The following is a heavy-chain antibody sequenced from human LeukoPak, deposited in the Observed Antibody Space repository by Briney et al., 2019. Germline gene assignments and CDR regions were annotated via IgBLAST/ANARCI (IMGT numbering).Heavy chain of an antibody. CDR3: ARGRATYDFWSGQKIDY. CDR1: GGSFSGYY. J-gene: IGHJ4*02. CDR2: ISHSGST. V-gene: IGHV4-34*01. D-gene: IGHD3-3*01. Sequence: SETLSLTCVVYGGSFSGYYWSWIRQPPGKGLGWVGEISHSGSTNYNPSVKSRVTISVDTSKNQFSLKLSSVTAADTAVYYCARGRATYDFWSGQKIDYWRQGTLVTVPS.